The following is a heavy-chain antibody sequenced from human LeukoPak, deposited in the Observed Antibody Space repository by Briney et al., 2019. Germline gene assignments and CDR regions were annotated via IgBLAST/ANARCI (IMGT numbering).Heavy chain of an antibody. Sequence: GGSLRLSCAASRFTLSSYEMNWVRQAPGKGLEWVSYISSSGSTIYYADSVKGRFTISRDNAKNSLYLQMNSLRAEDTAVYYCARGLWFGEYPTRFDYWGQGTLVTVSS. D-gene: IGHD3-10*01. J-gene: IGHJ4*02. CDR3: ARGLWFGEYPTRFDY. CDR2: ISSSGSTI. CDR1: RFTLSSYE. V-gene: IGHV3-48*03.